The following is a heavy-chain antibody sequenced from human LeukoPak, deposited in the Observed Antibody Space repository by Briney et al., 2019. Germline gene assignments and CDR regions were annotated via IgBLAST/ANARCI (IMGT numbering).Heavy chain of an antibody. V-gene: IGHV1-69*05. CDR3: AGLGYSGYGPRSRFDN. J-gene: IGHJ4*02. CDR2: IIPRFTP. CDR1: GGTFSNNA. Sequence: SVKVSSKAFGGTFSNNAISWVRRAPGQGLEWRGVIIPRFTPNYAQHFQGRVTITTDEATTTAYLELSNLRSDHTAVYYCAGLGYSGYGPRSRFDNWGQGTLITVST. D-gene: IGHD5-12*01.